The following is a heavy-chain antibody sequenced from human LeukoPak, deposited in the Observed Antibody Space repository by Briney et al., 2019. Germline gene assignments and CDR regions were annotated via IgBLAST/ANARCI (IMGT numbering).Heavy chain of an antibody. CDR2: IAPSSGTT. CDR1: GYTFTSNY. V-gene: IGHV1-46*01. J-gene: IGHJ4*02. Sequence: ASVKVSCKASGYTFTSNYMHWVRQAPGQGLEWMGVIAPSSGTTSYAQKFQGRVTMTRDTSTSTLYMELSSLTSEDTAVYYCARASGSSAVPFDYWGQGTLVTASS. D-gene: IGHD3-10*01. CDR3: ARASGSSAVPFDY.